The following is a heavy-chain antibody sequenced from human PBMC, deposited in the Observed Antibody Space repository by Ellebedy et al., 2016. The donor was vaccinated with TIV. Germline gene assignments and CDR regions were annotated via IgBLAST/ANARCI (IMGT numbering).Heavy chain of an antibody. CDR2: ISDRGGNT. J-gene: IGHJ4*02. CDR3: ASPYRGRFDY. Sequence: GESLKISXAASGFTFSSYAMSWVRQAPGKGLEWVSCISDRGGNTYYADAVKGRFTISRDNSKNTLYLQMNSLRAEDTAVYYCASPYRGRFDYWGPGTLVTVSS. CDR1: GFTFSSYA. D-gene: IGHD3-16*01. V-gene: IGHV3-23*01.